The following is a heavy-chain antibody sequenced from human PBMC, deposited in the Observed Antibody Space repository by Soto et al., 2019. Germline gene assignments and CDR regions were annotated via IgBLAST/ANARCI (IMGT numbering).Heavy chain of an antibody. V-gene: IGHV5-10-1*01. D-gene: IGHD2-15*01. Sequence: GESLKISCKGSGYSFTSYWISWVRQMPGKGLEWMGRIDPSDSYANYSPSFQGHVTISADKSISTAYLQWSSLKASDTAMYYCARRPLGYCSGGSCRYYYYYGMDVWGQGTTVTVSS. CDR3: ARRPLGYCSGGSCRYYYYYGMDV. J-gene: IGHJ6*02. CDR1: GYSFTSYW. CDR2: IDPSDSYA.